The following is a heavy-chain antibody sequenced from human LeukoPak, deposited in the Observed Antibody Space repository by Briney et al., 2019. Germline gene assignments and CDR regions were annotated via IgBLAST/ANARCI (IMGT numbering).Heavy chain of an antibody. CDR1: GGSISSGGYY. CDR3: ASSDRRDGYKSYGWYFDL. J-gene: IGHJ2*01. CDR2: IYHSGST. D-gene: IGHD5-24*01. Sequence: SQTLSLTCTVSGGSISSGGYYWSWIRQPPGKGLEWIGYIYHSGSTYYNPSLKSRVTISVDTSKNQFSLKLSSVTAADTAVYYCASSDRRDGYKSYGWYFDLWSRGTLVTVSS. V-gene: IGHV4-30-2*02.